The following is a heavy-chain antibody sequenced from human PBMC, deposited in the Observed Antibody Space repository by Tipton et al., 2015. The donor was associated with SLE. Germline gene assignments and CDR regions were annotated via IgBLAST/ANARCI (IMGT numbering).Heavy chain of an antibody. CDR1: GGSISSYY. J-gene: IGHJ2*01. CDR2: IYYSGST. V-gene: IGHV4-59*12. Sequence: TLSLTCTVSGGSISSYYWSWIRQSPGKGLEWIGYIYYSGSTNYNPSLKSRVTISVDTSKNQFSLKLSSVTAADTAVYYCARKWELLRGWYFDLWGRGTLVTVSS. CDR3: ARKWELLRGWYFDL. D-gene: IGHD1-26*01.